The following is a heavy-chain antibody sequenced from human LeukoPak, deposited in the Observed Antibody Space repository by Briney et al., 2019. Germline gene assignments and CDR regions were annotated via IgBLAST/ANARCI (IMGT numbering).Heavy chain of an antibody. V-gene: IGHV4-34*01. CDR1: GGSFSGYY. D-gene: IGHD3-22*01. CDR3: ARDDYYDSSGYHY. CDR2: INHSGST. Sequence: SETLSLTCAVSGGSFSGYYWSWIRQPPGKVLEWIGEINHSGSTNYNPSLKSRVTISVDTSKNQFSLKLSSVTAADTAVYYCARDDYYDSSGYHYWGQGTLVTVSS. J-gene: IGHJ4*02.